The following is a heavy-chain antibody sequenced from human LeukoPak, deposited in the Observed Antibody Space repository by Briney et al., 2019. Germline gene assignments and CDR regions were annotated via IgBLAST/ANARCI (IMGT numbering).Heavy chain of an antibody. D-gene: IGHD6-6*01. Sequence: PSETLSLTCTVSGDSIISYFWSWIRQPPGKGLEWIGYIYYIGSTTYNPSLKSRVTMSVDTSKNQFSLKLSSVTAADTAVYYCARRSPSLECFDPWDQRTLVTVSS. V-gene: IGHV4-59*01. CDR1: GDSIISYF. CDR2: IYYIGST. CDR3: ARRSPSLECFDP. J-gene: IGHJ5*02.